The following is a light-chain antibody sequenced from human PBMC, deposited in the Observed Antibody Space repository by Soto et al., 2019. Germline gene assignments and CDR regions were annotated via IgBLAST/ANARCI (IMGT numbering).Light chain of an antibody. Sequence: QSALTQPACVSGSPGQSITISCTGTSSDVGGYNYVSWYQQHPGKAPKLMIYDVSNRPSGVSNRFSGSESGNTASLTISGLQAEDEADYYCSSYTSSSTLVVFGGGTKLTVL. V-gene: IGLV2-14*01. J-gene: IGLJ2*01. CDR2: DVS. CDR3: SSYTSSSTLVV. CDR1: SSDVGGYNY.